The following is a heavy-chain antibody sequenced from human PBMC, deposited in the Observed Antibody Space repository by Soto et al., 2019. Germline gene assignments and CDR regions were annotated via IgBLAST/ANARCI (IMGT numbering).Heavy chain of an antibody. CDR1: GYTFTSYY. CDR3: ARAGPDTAMPNGAFEI. D-gene: IGHD5-18*01. CDR2: INPSGGST. V-gene: IGHV1-46*01. J-gene: IGHJ3*02. Sequence: GASVKVSCKASGYTFTSYYMHWVRQAPGQGLEWMGIINPSGGSTSYAQKFQGRVTMTRDTSTSTVYMELSSLRSEDTAVYYCARAGPDTAMPNGAFEIWGQGTMVTVSS.